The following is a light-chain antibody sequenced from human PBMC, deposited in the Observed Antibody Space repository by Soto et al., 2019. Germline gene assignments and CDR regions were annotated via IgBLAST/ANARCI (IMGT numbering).Light chain of an antibody. V-gene: IGLV2-14*01. Sequence: QSAVAQPASVSGSPGQSITISCTGTSSDIGAYDYVSWYQQYPGRVPKLLIHEVTNRPSGVSDRFSGSKSGNTASLTISGLQTEDEADYYCSSHAGSSAFYVFGTGTKVTVL. CDR2: EVT. CDR3: SSHAGSSAFYV. CDR1: SSDIGAYDY. J-gene: IGLJ1*01.